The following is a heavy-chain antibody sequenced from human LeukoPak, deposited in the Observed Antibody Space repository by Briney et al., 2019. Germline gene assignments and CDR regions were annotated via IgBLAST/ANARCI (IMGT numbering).Heavy chain of an antibody. CDR1: GDSVSSSSVA. D-gene: IGHD2-15*01. Sequence: SQTLSLTCAISGDSVSSSSVAWNWIRQSPSRGLEWLGRTNYRSRWYNDYAVSVKSRITITSDTSENQFSLQLNSVTPDDTAVYYCARVQFCSGGSCQGYFQHWGQGTLVTVSS. CDR2: TNYRSRWYN. V-gene: IGHV6-1*01. J-gene: IGHJ1*01. CDR3: ARVQFCSGGSCQGYFQH.